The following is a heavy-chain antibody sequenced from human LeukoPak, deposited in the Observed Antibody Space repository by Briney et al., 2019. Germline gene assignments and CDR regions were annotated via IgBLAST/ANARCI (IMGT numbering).Heavy chain of an antibody. CDR3: ARDGDYGTGSYYRGCIDS. J-gene: IGHJ4*02. V-gene: IGHV1-2*02. CDR1: GYSFTAFY. Sequence: ASVKVSCKTSGYSFTAFYIHGVRQAPGQRLEWMGWIHPRRGDTNYAQKFQGRVTMTRDTSISTAYLDLSSLRSDDTAVYYCARDGDYGTGSYYRGCIDSWGQGTLVTVSS. CDR2: IHPRRGDT. D-gene: IGHD3-10*01.